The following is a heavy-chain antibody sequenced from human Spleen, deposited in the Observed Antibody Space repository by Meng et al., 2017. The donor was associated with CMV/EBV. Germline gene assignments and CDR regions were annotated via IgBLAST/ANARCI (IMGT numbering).Heavy chain of an antibody. CDR3: ARDLFGLVISPAVF. Sequence: GESLKISCKGSGYTFTSYWIAWVRQTPGKGLEWMGWIRTDNGDTNYAQKVQGRVTMTTDTSTTTAYMELRSLTSDDTAVYYCARDLFGLVISPAVFWGQGTLVTVSS. D-gene: IGHD3/OR15-3a*01. V-gene: IGHV1-18*04. J-gene: IGHJ4*02. CDR1: GYTFTSYW. CDR2: IRTDNGDT.